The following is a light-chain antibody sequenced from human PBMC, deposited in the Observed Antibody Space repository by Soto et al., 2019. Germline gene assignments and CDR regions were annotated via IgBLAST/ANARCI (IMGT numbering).Light chain of an antibody. CDR3: QQSFSPHIA. V-gene: IGKV1-39*01. CDR2: AAS. Sequence: EIQVTQSPTSLSASVGERITITCRASRSIGNNLNWYQQRPGKAPQLLIYAASSLQSGVPSRFSGSSFGTDFTLTINGLQPEDFATYYCQQSFSPHIAFGQGTRL. J-gene: IGKJ5*01. CDR1: RSIGNN.